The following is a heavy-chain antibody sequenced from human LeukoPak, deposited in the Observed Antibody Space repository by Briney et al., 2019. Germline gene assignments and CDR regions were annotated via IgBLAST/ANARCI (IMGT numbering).Heavy chain of an antibody. V-gene: IGHV3-48*01. Sequence: AGGSLRLSCAASGFTFSSYSMNWVRQAPGKGLEWVSYISSSSSTIYYADSVKGRFTISRDNAENSLYLQMNSLRADDTAVYYRAKCSTSAYTTGWCNWIDPWGQGTLVTVSS. J-gene: IGHJ5*02. CDR1: GFTFSSYS. D-gene: IGHD6-19*01. CDR2: ISSSSSTI. CDR3: AKCSTSAYTTGWCNWIDP.